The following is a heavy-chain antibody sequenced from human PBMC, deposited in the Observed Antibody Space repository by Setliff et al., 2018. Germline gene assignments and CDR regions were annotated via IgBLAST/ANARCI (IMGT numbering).Heavy chain of an antibody. Sequence: ASVKVSCKTSGYTFTDYYVHWVRQAPGQSLEWMGWSNPNNGGTHYSQEFQGRVTMTRDTSISTAYMDLSRLTSDDTAMYYCATLISDDYSDCLHYWGQGTLVTVSS. J-gene: IGHJ4*02. D-gene: IGHD4-17*01. CDR1: GYTFTDYY. V-gene: IGHV1-2*02. CDR2: SNPNNGGT. CDR3: ATLISDDYSDCLHY.